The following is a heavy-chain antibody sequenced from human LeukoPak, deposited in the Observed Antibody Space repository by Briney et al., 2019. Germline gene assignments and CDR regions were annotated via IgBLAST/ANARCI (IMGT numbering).Heavy chain of an antibody. CDR2: IYYSGST. J-gene: IGHJ6*03. CDR3: ARDSPYYYGSGSATCYMDV. V-gene: IGHV4-61*01. Sequence: SETLSLTCTVSGYSISSGYYWGWIRQPPGKGLEWIGYIYYSGSTNYNPSLKSRVTISVDTSKNQFSLKLSSVTAADTAVYYCARDSPYYYGSGSATCYMDVWGKGTTVTISS. CDR1: GYSISSGYY. D-gene: IGHD3-10*01.